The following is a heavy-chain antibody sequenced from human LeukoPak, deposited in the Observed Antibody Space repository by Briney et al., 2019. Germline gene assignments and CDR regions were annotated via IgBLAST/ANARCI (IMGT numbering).Heavy chain of an antibody. D-gene: IGHD2-21*01. Sequence: GGSLRLSCAASGFTFSSYSMNWVRQASGKGLEWIGRIRSKANSYATTYGASVKGRFTISRDDSENTAYLQMNSLKIEDTAVYYCTTLPGLVDGGGWLDYWGQGTLVTVSS. CDR1: GFTFSSYS. J-gene: IGHJ4*02. V-gene: IGHV3-73*01. CDR3: TTLPGLVDGGGWLDY. CDR2: IRSKANSYAT.